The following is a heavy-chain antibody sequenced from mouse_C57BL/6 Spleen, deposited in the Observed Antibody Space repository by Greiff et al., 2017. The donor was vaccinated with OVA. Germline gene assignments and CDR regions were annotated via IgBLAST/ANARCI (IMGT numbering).Heavy chain of an antibody. V-gene: IGHV1-81*01. J-gene: IGHJ3*01. D-gene: IGHD3-2*02. CDR2: IYPRSGNT. CDR1: GYTFTSYG. CDR3: AREGAQAAWFAY. Sequence: VQLQQSGAELARPGAPVKLSCKASGYTFTSYGISWVKQRTGQGLEWIGKIYPRSGNTYYNEKFKGKATLTADKSSSTAYMELRSLTSEDSAVYFCAREGAQAAWFAYWGQGTLVTVSA.